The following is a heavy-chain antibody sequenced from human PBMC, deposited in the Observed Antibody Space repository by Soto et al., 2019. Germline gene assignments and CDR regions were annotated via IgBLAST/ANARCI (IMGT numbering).Heavy chain of an antibody. CDR1: GFTFSSYW. CDR2: INSDGSST. D-gene: IGHD6-19*01. J-gene: IGHJ3*02. CDR3: ARGYSSGWFQVGAFDI. Sequence: GGSLRLSCAASGFTFSSYWMPWVGQGPGKGLVWVLRINSDGSSTSYADSVKGRFTISRDNAKNTLYLQMNSLRAEDTAVYYCARGYSSGWFQVGAFDIWGQGTMVTVSS. V-gene: IGHV3-74*01.